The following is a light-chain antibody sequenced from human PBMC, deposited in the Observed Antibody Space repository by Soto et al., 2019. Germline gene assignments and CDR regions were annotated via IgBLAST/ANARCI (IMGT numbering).Light chain of an antibody. J-gene: IGKJ1*01. CDR2: GAS. V-gene: IGKV3-15*01. CDR3: QQYNNWWT. Sequence: EIVMTQSPATLSVSPGERATLSCRASQSVRSNLAWYQQKPGQAPRLLIYGASTRATGIPARFSGSGSGTEFTLTIRSLQSEDFEVYYCQQYNNWWTFGQGTKVEIK. CDR1: QSVRSN.